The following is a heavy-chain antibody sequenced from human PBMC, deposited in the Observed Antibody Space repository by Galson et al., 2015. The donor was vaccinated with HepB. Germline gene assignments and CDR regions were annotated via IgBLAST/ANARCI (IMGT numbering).Heavy chain of an antibody. Sequence: SLRLSCAASGLTFSNYAMTWVRQAPGKGLEWVSTISGSGGSTYYADSVKGRFTISRDNSKNTLSLQMNSLRAEDTAVYYCAKDGNGILVVFDYWGQGTLVTVSS. D-gene: IGHD3-22*01. J-gene: IGHJ4*02. CDR2: ISGSGGST. CDR3: AKDGNGILVVFDY. CDR1: GLTFSNYA. V-gene: IGHV3-23*01.